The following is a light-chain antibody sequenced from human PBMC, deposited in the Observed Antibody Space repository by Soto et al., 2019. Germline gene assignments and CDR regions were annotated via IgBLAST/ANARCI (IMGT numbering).Light chain of an antibody. CDR3: QQLSTYPLT. V-gene: IGKV1-9*01. Sequence: DIQLTQSPSFLSASVGDRVTITCRASQGISSYLAWYQQKPGKAPKLLIYAASTLQSGVPSRFSGSGSGTEFTLTISSLQPEDFAAYYCQQLSTYPLTFGGGTEVEIK. CDR2: AAS. J-gene: IGKJ4*01. CDR1: QGISSY.